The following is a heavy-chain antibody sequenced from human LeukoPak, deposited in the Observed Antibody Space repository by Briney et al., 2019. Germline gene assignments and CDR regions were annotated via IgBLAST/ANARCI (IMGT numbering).Heavy chain of an antibody. CDR3: ARDGGVRCSGGSCYSTNWFDP. CDR1: GFTFSSYG. CDR2: IWYDGSNK. V-gene: IGHV3-33*01. Sequence: GRSLRLSCAASGFTFSSYGMHWVRQAPGKGLEWVAVIWYDGSNKYYADSVKGRFTISRDNSKNTLYLQMNSLRAEDTAVYYCARDGGVRCSGGSCYSTNWFDPWGQGTLVTVSS. J-gene: IGHJ5*02. D-gene: IGHD2-15*01.